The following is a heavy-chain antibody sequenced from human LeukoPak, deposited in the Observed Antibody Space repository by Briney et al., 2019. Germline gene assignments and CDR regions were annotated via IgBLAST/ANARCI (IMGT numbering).Heavy chain of an antibody. CDR2: ISGSGSST. CDR1: GFTFSSYA. Sequence: GGSLRLSCAASGFTFSSYAMCWVRQAPGKGLQWVSSISGSGSSTYYADSVKGRFTISRDNSKNTLFLQVNSLRAEDTAVYYCVKGSRDNYDTWGQGTLVTVSS. V-gene: IGHV3-23*01. J-gene: IGHJ5*02. D-gene: IGHD5-24*01. CDR3: VKGSRDNYDT.